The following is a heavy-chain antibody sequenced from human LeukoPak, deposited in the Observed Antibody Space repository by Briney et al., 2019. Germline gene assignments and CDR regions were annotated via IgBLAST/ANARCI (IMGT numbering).Heavy chain of an antibody. CDR3: ARDAPPYSSGWYYSY. CDR1: GFTFSTFA. CDR2: IFPSGGEI. V-gene: IGHV3-21*01. D-gene: IGHD6-19*01. Sequence: GGSLRLSCAASGFTFSTFAMVWVRQPPGKGLEWVSSIFPSGGEIHYADSVRGRFTISRDNAKNSLYLQMNSLRAEDTAVYYCARDAPPYSSGWYYSYWGQGTLVTVSS. J-gene: IGHJ4*02.